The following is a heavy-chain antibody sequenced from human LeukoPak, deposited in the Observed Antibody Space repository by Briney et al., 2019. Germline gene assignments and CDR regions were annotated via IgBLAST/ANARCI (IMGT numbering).Heavy chain of an antibody. Sequence: PGGSLRLSCTASGFTFGDYAMSWVRQAPGKGLEWVGFIRSKAYGGTTEYAASVKGRFTISRDDSKSIAYLQMNSLKTEDTAVYYCTRESPHDYVWGSYRPFDYWGQGTLVTVSS. D-gene: IGHD3-16*02. CDR1: GFTFGDYA. J-gene: IGHJ4*02. CDR3: TRESPHDYVWGSYRPFDY. CDR2: IRSKAYGGTT. V-gene: IGHV3-49*04.